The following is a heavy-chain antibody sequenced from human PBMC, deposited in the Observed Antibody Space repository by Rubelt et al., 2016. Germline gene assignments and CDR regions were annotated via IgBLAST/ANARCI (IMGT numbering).Heavy chain of an antibody. D-gene: IGHD6-13*01. CDR2: IYYSGST. CDR1: GGSISSGGYY. Sequence: QVQLQESGPGLVKPSQTLSLTCTVSGGSISSGGYYWSWIRQHPGKGLEWIGYIYYSGSTYYNPSLKGRVTISVDTSKNRFSRKLSSVTAADTAGYDCARRRIAAARFFDYWGQGTLVTVSS. J-gene: IGHJ4*02. V-gene: IGHV4-31*03. CDR3: ARRRIAAARFFDY.